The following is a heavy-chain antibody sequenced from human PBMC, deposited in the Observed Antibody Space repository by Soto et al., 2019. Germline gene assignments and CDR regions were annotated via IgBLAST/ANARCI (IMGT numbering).Heavy chain of an antibody. Sequence: EVQVVETGGGLIQPGGSLRLSCAVSGFTVSSNYMSWVRQPPGKGPEWVSDIYSGGSTYYADSVKGRFTISRDNSKNTLYLPMNSLRDEDTAVYYCARERDGHNPNWFDLWGQGTLVTVSS. J-gene: IGHJ5*02. CDR2: IYSGGST. D-gene: IGHD2-8*01. CDR3: ARERDGHNPNWFDL. CDR1: GFTVSSNY. V-gene: IGHV3-53*02.